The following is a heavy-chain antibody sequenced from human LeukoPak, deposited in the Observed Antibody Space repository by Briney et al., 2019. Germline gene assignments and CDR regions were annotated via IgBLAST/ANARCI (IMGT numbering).Heavy chain of an antibody. CDR3: ARKGDFWSGYPLGNYYYGMDV. CDR1: GGPISSSNW. Sequence: SGTLSLTCAVSGGPISSSNWWSWVRQPPGKGLEWIGEIYQSGSTNYNPSLKSRVTISVDKSKNQFSLKLSSVTAADTAVYYCARKGDFWSGYPLGNYYYGMDVWGQGTTVTVSS. D-gene: IGHD3-3*01. V-gene: IGHV4-4*02. J-gene: IGHJ6*02. CDR2: IYQSGST.